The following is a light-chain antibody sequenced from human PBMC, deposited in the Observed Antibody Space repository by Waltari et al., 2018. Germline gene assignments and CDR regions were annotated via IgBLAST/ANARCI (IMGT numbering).Light chain of an antibody. J-gene: IGLJ1*01. CDR3: NSYTSDNTFV. Sequence: QSALTQPTSVSGSPGQSITISCTGTSSDVGGYNYVSWYQHYPGKAPKLLIYYVSQRSSLPSSLFSASRSSNTSSLTISGLQAEDEDDYYCNSYTSDNTFVFGTGTKVTVL. V-gene: IGLV2-14*03. CDR1: SSDVGGYNY. CDR2: YVS.